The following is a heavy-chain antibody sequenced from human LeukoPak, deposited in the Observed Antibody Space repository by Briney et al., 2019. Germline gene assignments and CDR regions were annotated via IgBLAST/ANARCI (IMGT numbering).Heavy chain of an antibody. D-gene: IGHD4-11*01. CDR1: GYTFTSYD. CDR3: ARVASTVTTYPDH. CDR2: MNPNSGNT. J-gene: IGHJ4*02. Sequence: GASVKVSCKASGYTFTSYDINWVRQATGQGLEWMGWMNPNSGNTGYAQKFQGRVTMTRNTSISTAYMELSSLRSEDTAVYYCARVASTVTTYPDHWGQGTLVTVSS. V-gene: IGHV1-8*01.